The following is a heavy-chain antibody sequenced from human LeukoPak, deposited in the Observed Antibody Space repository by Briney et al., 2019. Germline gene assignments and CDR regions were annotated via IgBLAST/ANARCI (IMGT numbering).Heavy chain of an antibody. CDR1: GFTFSSYD. V-gene: IGHV3-23*01. J-gene: IGHJ6*03. D-gene: IGHD2-15*01. CDR2: ICGSGGST. CDR3: AKGPRGSCSGGSCYYYYYYMDV. Sequence: GGSLRLSCAASGFTFSSYDMSWVRQAPGKGLEWVSAICGSGGSTYYADSVKGRFTISRDNYKNSLYLQMRRLRAEDTAVYYCAKGPRGSCSGGSCYYYYYYMDVWGKGTTVTVSS.